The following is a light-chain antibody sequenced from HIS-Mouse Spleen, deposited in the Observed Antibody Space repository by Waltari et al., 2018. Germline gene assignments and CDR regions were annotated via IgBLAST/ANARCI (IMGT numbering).Light chain of an antibody. V-gene: IGKV3-11*01. Sequence: EIVLTLSPATLSLSPGERATLSCRASQSVSSYLAWYQQKPGQAPRLLIYDASNRATGIPARFSGSGSGTDFTLTISSLEPEDFAVYYCQQRSNWTFGQGTKVEIK. CDR2: DAS. J-gene: IGKJ1*01. CDR3: QQRSNWT. CDR1: QSVSSY.